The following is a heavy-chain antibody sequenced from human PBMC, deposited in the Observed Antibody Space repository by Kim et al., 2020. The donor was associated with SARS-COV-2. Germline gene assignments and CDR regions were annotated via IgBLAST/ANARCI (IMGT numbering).Heavy chain of an antibody. J-gene: IGHJ4*02. CDR1: GDTFSSYA. CDR2: IIPIFGTA. D-gene: IGHD3-22*01. V-gene: IGHV1-69*13. CDR3: ARAYSSGYYFLGYFDY. Sequence: SVKVSCKASGDTFSSYAISWVRQAPGQGLEWMGGIIPIFGTANYAQKFQGRVTITADASTSTAYMELSSLRSEDTAVYYCARAYSSGYYFLGYFDYWGQGTLVTVSS.